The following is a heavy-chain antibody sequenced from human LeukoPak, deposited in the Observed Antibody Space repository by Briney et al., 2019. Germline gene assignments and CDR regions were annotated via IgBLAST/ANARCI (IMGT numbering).Heavy chain of an antibody. CDR3: ARGETPRNYFDY. CDR1: GGTFSSYA. Sequence: GASVKVSCKASGGTFSSYAISWVRQAPGQGLEWIGGIIPIFGTANYAQKFQGRVTITTDESTSTAYMELSSLRSEDTAVYYCARGETPRNYFDYWGQGTLVTVSS. V-gene: IGHV1-69*05. J-gene: IGHJ4*02. CDR2: IIPIFGTA.